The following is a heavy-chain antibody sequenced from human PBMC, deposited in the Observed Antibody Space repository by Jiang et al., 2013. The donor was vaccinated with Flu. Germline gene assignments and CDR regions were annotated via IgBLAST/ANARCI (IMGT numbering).Heavy chain of an antibody. D-gene: IGHD2-8*01. CDR2: IYYSGST. J-gene: IGHJ3*02. CDR3: AREARIGYCPNGVCYPAFDI. CDR1: GGSVSSGSYY. V-gene: IGHV4-61*01. Sequence: GSGLVKPSETLSLTCTVSGGSVSSGSYYWSWIRQPPGKGLEWIGYIYYSGSTNYNPSLKSRVTISVDTSKNQFSLKLSSVTAADTAVYYCAREARIGYCPNGVCYPAFDIWGQGTMVTVSS.